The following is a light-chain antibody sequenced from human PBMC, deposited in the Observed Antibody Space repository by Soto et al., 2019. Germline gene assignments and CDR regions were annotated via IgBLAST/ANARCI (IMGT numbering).Light chain of an antibody. J-gene: IGLJ1*01. CDR2: EVS. CDR3: SSYISSFSHV. CDR1: SSDVGNYNY. Sequence: QSALTQPASVSGSPGQSITISCTGTSSDVGNYNYVSWYQQHPGKAPKLIIFEVSDRPSGVSTRFSGSKSGNTASLTISGLQADDEADYYCSSYISSFSHVFGSGTKVTVL. V-gene: IGLV2-14*01.